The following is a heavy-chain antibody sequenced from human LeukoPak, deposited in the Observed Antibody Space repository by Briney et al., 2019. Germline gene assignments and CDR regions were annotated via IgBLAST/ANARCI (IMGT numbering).Heavy chain of an antibody. V-gene: IGHV4-4*07. D-gene: IGHD5-24*01. CDR2: IYTGGST. J-gene: IGHJ4*02. Sequence: SETLSLTCTVSGGSISSYYWSWIRQPAWKGLGWIGRIYTGGSTNYNPSLKSRVTMSVDTSKNQFSLKLSSVTAADTAVYYCARALRRDGYNYYFDYWGQGTLVTVSS. CDR1: GGSISSYY. CDR3: ARALRRDGYNYYFDY.